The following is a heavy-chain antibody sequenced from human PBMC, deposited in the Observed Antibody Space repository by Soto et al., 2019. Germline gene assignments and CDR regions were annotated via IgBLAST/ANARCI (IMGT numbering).Heavy chain of an antibody. D-gene: IGHD7-27*01. CDR2: IKSKTDGGTT. CDR1: GFTFSNAW. Sequence: GGSLRLSCVASGFTFSNAWMSWVRQAPGKGLEWVGRIKSKTDGGTTDYAAPVKGRFTISRDDSKNTLYLQMNSLKTEDTAMYYYTTNTTPGPTGDFDYWGQGTLVTVSS. CDR3: TTNTTPGPTGDFDY. J-gene: IGHJ4*02. V-gene: IGHV3-15*01.